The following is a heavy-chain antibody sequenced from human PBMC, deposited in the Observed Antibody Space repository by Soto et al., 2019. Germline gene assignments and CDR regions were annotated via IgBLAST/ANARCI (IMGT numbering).Heavy chain of an antibody. CDR3: ARDIRRYFDWLSDYYYYYGMDV. CDR2: IYYSGST. Sequence: SETLSLTCTVSGGSISSYYWSWIRQPPGKGLEWIGYIYYSGSTNYNPSLKSRVTISVDTSKNQFSLKLSSVTAADTAVYYCARDIRRYFDWLSDYYYYYGMDVWGQGTTVT. V-gene: IGHV4-59*01. D-gene: IGHD3-9*01. CDR1: GGSISSYY. J-gene: IGHJ6*02.